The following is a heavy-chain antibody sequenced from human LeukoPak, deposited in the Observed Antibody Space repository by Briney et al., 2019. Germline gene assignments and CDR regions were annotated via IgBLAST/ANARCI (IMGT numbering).Heavy chain of an antibody. D-gene: IGHD3-10*01. CDR3: ARALWLGEGFFDY. CDR2: ISSSGSTI. V-gene: IGHV3-11*04. J-gene: IGHJ4*02. CDR1: GFTFSDYY. Sequence: GGSLRLSCAASGFTFSDYYMSWNRQAPGKGLEWVSYISSSGSTIYYADSVKGRFTISRDNTKKSLYLQMNSLRAEDTAVYYCARALWLGEGFFDYWGQGTPVTVSS.